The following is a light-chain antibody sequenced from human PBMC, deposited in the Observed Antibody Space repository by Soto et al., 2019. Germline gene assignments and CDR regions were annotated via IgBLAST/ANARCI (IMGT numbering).Light chain of an antibody. Sequence: DIQMTQSPSSLSASVGDRVTITCRASQSISSYLNWYQQKPGKAPKLLIYAASSLQSGVPSRFSGSGSGTDFTLTISSLQPEDFATYYCQQSYSTHVTFGKGTKVEIK. CDR1: QSISSY. CDR3: QQSYSTHVT. J-gene: IGKJ1*01. CDR2: AAS. V-gene: IGKV1-39*01.